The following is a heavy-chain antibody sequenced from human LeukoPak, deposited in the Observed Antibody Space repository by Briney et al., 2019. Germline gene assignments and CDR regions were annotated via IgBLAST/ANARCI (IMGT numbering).Heavy chain of an antibody. CDR3: AKDVYDSSGYQDY. CDR2: IRWNGIRI. V-gene: IGHV3-9*01. CDR1: GFTFDDYA. D-gene: IGHD3-22*01. J-gene: IGHJ4*02. Sequence: GGSLRLSCAASGFTFDDYAMHWVRQAPGKGLEWVSGIRWNGIRIGYADSVKGRFTISRDNAKNSLYLQMNSLRAEDTALYYCAKDVYDSSGYQDYWGRGTLVTVSS.